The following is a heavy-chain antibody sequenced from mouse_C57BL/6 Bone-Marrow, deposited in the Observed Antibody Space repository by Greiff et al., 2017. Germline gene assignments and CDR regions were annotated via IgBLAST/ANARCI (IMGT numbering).Heavy chain of an antibody. CDR1: GYAFSSYW. D-gene: IGHD1-1*01. J-gene: IGHJ1*03. Sequence: QVQLQQSGAELVKPGASVKISCKASGYAFSSYWMNWVKQRPGKGLEWIGQIYPGDGDTNYNGKFKGKNTLTADKSSSTAYMQLSSLTSEDSAVYFCARRITTVGPRGYFDVWGTGTTVTVSS. V-gene: IGHV1-80*01. CDR2: IYPGDGDT. CDR3: ARRITTVGPRGYFDV.